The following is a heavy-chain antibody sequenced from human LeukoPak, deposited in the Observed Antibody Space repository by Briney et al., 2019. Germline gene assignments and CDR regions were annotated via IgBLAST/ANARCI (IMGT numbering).Heavy chain of an antibody. CDR1: GXSISSSSYY. V-gene: IGHV4-39*01. J-gene: IGHJ3*02. Sequence: SETLSLTCTVSGXSISSSSYYWGWIRQPPGKGPEWIGSIYYSGSTYHNPSLKSRVTISVDTSKNQFSLKLSSVTAADTAVYYCAGIDSVIAFDIWGQGTMVTVSS. CDR3: AGIDSVIAFDI. CDR2: IYYSGST. D-gene: IGHD3-16*02.